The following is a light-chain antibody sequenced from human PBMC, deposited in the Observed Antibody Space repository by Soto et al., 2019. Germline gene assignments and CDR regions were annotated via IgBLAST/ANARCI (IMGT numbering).Light chain of an antibody. V-gene: IGLV7-43*01. J-gene: IGLJ1*01. CDR1: TGAVTSGYY. Sequence: QAVVTQEPSLTVSPGGTVTLTCASSTGAVTSGYYPNWFQQKPGQAPRALIYSIRNKHSWTPARFSGSLLGGKAALTLSGVQPEDEAEYYCLLYYGGAYVFGTGTQLTVL. CDR2: SIR. CDR3: LLYYGGAYV.